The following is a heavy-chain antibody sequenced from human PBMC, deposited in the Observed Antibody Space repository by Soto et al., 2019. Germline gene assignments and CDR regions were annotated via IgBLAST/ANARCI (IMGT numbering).Heavy chain of an antibody. Sequence: GGSLRLSCAASGFTFSNAWMSWSRQAPGKGLEWVGRNKSKTDGGTTDYAAPVKGRFTISRDDSKNTLYLQMNSLKTEDTAVYYCTIVFPSYYDFWSGYPHYFEYWGQGTLVPVSS. D-gene: IGHD3-3*01. CDR1: GFTFSNAW. CDR2: NKSKTDGGTT. J-gene: IGHJ4*02. V-gene: IGHV3-15*01. CDR3: TIVFPSYYDFWSGYPHYFEY.